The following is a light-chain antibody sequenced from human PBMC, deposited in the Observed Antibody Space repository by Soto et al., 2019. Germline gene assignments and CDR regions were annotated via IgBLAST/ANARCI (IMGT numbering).Light chain of an antibody. CDR2: ANN. V-gene: IGLV1-40*01. J-gene: IGLJ2*01. CDR1: NSNLGTGYD. Sequence: QSVLAQPPSMSGALGQRVTISCTGSNSNLGTGYDVHWYQQLPGTAPKLLIYANNKRPSGVPDRFSGSKSGTSASLAITGLQAEDEADYYCQSYDNNLSVLFGGGTKLTVL. CDR3: QSYDNNLSVL.